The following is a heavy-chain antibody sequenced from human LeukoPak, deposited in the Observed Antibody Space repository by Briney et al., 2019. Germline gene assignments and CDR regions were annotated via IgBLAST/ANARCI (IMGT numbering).Heavy chain of an antibody. CDR1: GGSIISYF. Sequence: KASETLSLTCTVSGGSIISYFWSWIRQPPGKGPEWIGYIFDSGTTNYNPSTNYNPSLKSRVTVSLDTSKNHFSLKLSSVTAADTAVYFCARGGVTTIAQYDYWGQGILVTVSS. CDR2: IFDSGTTNYNPST. D-gene: IGHD5-12*01. V-gene: IGHV4-59*01. J-gene: IGHJ4*02. CDR3: ARGGVTTIAQYDY.